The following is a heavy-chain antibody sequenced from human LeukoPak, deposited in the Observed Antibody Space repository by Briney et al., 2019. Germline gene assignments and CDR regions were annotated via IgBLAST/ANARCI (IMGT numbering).Heavy chain of an antibody. CDR1: GYSFTTYW. D-gene: IGHD3-22*01. J-gene: IGHJ4*02. CDR2: IYPGDSDT. CDR3: ASGGSYYSFDY. V-gene: IGHV5-51*01. Sequence: GGSLRISCKGSGYSFTTYWIVWVRQMPGKGLEWMGIIYPGDSDTRYSPSFQGQVTISADKSISTAYLQWSSLKASDTAMYYCASGGSYYSFDYWGQGTLVTVSS.